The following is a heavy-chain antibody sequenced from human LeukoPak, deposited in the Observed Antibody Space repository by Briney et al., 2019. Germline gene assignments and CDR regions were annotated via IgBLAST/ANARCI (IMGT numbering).Heavy chain of an antibody. V-gene: IGHV3-53*01. J-gene: IGHJ2*01. D-gene: IGHD3-16*01. CDR2: IYSGGNT. Sequence: GGSLRLSCAASGFTVSSNYMSWVRQAPGKGREWVSVIYSGGNTFYADFVKGRFTISRDNTKNTLYLQMNSLRAEDTAVYYCARAPNNTDYSAGYWYFDLWGRGTLVTVSS. CDR3: ARAPNNTDYSAGYWYFDL. CDR1: GFTVSSNY.